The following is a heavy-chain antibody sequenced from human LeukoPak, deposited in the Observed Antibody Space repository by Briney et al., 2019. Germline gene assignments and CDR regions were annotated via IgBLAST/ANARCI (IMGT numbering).Heavy chain of an antibody. D-gene: IGHD1-26*01. J-gene: IGHJ3*02. V-gene: IGHV3-21*01. CDR1: GFTVSSNY. CDR3: ARDWRELLIPDAFDI. CDR2: ISSSSSYI. Sequence: GGSLRLSCAASGFTVSSNYMSWVRQAPGKGLEWVSSISSSSSYIYYADSVKGRFTISRDNAKNSLYLQMNSLRAEDTAVYYCARDWRELLIPDAFDIWGQGTMVTVSS.